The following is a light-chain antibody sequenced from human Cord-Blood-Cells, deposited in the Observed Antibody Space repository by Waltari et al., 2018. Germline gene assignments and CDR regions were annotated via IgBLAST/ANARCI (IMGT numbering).Light chain of an antibody. CDR2: EGS. CDR1: SSAVGSYNL. CDR3: CSYAGSSTWV. V-gene: IGLV2-23*01. J-gene: IGLJ3*02. Sequence: QSGLTQPASVSGSPGQSITISCTGTSSAVGSYNLVSWYQQHPGKAPKLMIYEGSKRPSGVSNRFSGSKSGNTASLTISGLQAEDEADYYCCSYAGSSTWVFGGGTKLTVL.